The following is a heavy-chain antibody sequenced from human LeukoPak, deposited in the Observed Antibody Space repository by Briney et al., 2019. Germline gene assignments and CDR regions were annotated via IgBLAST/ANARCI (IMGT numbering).Heavy chain of an antibody. D-gene: IGHD3-10*01. Sequence: PSETLSLTCTVSGGSISSYYWSWIRQPPGKGLEWIGYIYHSGSTNYNRSLKSRVTMSVDTPKNQFSLRLSSVTAADTAVYYCARWGLDYYGSGSYPFDYWGQGTLVTVSS. CDR2: IYHSGST. CDR1: GGSISSYY. V-gene: IGHV4-59*01. CDR3: ARWGLDYYGSGSYPFDY. J-gene: IGHJ4*02.